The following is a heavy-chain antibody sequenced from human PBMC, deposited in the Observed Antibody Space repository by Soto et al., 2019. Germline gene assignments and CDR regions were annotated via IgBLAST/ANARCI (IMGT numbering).Heavy chain of an antibody. CDR2: IYYSGST. J-gene: IGHJ4*02. CDR3: ARAFVATFDY. CDR1: GGSISSGGYY. Sequence: QVQLQESGPGLVKPSQTLSLTCTVSGGSISSGGYYWSWIRQHPGKGLEWIGYIYYSGSTYYNPSLTXXVXIXXDTSKNQFSLKLSSVTAADTAVYYCARAFVATFDYWGQGTLVTVSS. D-gene: IGHD5-12*01. V-gene: IGHV4-31*01.